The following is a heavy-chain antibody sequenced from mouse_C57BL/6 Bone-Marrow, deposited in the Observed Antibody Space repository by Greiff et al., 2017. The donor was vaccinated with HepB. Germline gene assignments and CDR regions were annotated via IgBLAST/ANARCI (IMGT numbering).Heavy chain of an antibody. V-gene: IGHV14-4*01. CDR2: IDPENGDT. CDR1: GFNIKDDY. J-gene: IGHJ2*01. Sequence: VQLQQSGAELVRPGASVKLSCTASGFNIKDDYMHWVKQRPEQGLEWIGWIDPENGDTEYASKLQGKATITADTSSNTAYLQLSSLTSEDTAVYYCTPYYYGSAWGQGTTLTVSS. CDR3: TPYYYGSA. D-gene: IGHD1-1*01.